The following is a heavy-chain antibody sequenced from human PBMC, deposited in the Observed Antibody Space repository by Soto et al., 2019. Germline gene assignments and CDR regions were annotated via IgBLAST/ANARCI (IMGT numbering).Heavy chain of an antibody. CDR3: ARGGYYDSSGYYSPYYYYGMDV. Sequence: QVQLQESGPGLVKPSQTLSLTCTVSGGSISSGGYYWSWIRQHPGKGLEWIGYIYYSGSTYYNPSLTSRVTISVDTSKNQFSLKLSSVTAADTAVYYCARGGYYDSSGYYSPYYYYGMDVWGQGTTVTVSS. D-gene: IGHD3-22*01. CDR1: GGSISSGGYY. CDR2: IYYSGST. V-gene: IGHV4-31*03. J-gene: IGHJ6*02.